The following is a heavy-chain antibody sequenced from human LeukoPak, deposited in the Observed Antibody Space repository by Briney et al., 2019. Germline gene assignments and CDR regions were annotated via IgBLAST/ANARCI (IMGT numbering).Heavy chain of an antibody. CDR1: GGSISSGGYY. CDR2: IYHSGST. Sequence: SETLSLTCTVSGGSISSGGYYWSWIRQPPGKGLEWIGYIYHSGSTYYNPSLKSRVTISVDRSKNQFSLKLSSVTAADTAVYYCARDDGGGYGKDWGQGTLVTVSS. V-gene: IGHV4-30-2*01. CDR3: ARDDGGGYGKD. D-gene: IGHD5-12*01. J-gene: IGHJ4*02.